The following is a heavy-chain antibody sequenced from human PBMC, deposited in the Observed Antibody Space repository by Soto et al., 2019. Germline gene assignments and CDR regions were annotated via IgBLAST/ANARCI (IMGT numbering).Heavy chain of an antibody. J-gene: IGHJ4*02. CDR2: IYYSGST. Sequence: PSETLSLTCTVSGGSISSYYWSWIRQPPGKGLEWIGYIYYSGSTNYNPSLKSRLTISVDTSKNQFSLKLSSVTAADTAVYYCARRYCSGGSCYSGLDYWGQGILVTVS. CDR1: GGSISSYY. CDR3: ARRYCSGGSCYSGLDY. V-gene: IGHV4-59*08. D-gene: IGHD2-15*01.